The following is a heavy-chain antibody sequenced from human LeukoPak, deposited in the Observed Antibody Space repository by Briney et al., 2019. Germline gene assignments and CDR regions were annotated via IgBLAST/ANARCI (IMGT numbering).Heavy chain of an antibody. D-gene: IGHD3-22*01. CDR2: INSDGINT. Sequence: GGSLRLSCAASGFTSSSYSMNWVRQAPGKGLEWVSRINSDGINTSYADSVKGRFTISRDNAKNTLNLQMNSLRAEDTAVYYCARDLGQYYDTSDNWFDPWGQGTLVTVSS. CDR3: ARDLGQYYDTSDNWFDP. V-gene: IGHV3-74*01. J-gene: IGHJ5*02. CDR1: GFTSSSYS.